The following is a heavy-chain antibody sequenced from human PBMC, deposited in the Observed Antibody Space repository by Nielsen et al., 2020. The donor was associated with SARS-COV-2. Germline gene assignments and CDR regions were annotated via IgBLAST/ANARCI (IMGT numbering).Heavy chain of an antibody. V-gene: IGHV3-30*18. CDR2: ISYDGSNK. CDR3: AKDFRDSRAHYYYYGMDV. Sequence: GESLKISCAASGFTFSSYGMHWVRQAPGKGLEWVAVISYDGSNKYYADSVKGRFTISRDNSKNTLYLQMNSLRAEDTAVYYCAKDFRDSRAHYYYYGMDVWGQGTTVTVSS. D-gene: IGHD6-13*01. CDR1: GFTFSSYG. J-gene: IGHJ6*02.